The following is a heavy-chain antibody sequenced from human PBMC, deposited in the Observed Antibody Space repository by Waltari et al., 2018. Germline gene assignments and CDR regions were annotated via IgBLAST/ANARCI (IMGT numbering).Heavy chain of an antibody. J-gene: IGHJ4*02. Sequence: QVQLVQSGAEVKKPGASVKVSCKASGYTFTSYAMHWVRQAPGQRLEWMGWINAGNGNTKYSQKFQGRVTITRDTSASTAYMELSSLRSEDTAVYYCARKGGLGSSWYFDYWGQGTLVTVSS. CDR1: GYTFTSYA. CDR3: ARKGGLGSSWYFDY. D-gene: IGHD6-13*01. CDR2: INAGNGNT. V-gene: IGHV1-3*01.